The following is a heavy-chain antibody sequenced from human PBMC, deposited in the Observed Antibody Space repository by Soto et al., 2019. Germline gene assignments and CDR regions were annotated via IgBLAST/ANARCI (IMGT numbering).Heavy chain of an antibody. D-gene: IGHD2-2*01. Sequence: PSETLSLTCTVSGGSVSSQYWSWIRQPAGKGLEWIGRIYNGGVPLNHPSPENRVAFSLDTPKNQFSLTLSSVTAADTAIYYCSPVPAASAYYNTDVWGQGTTVTVSS. CDR1: GGSVSSQY. CDR3: SPVPAASAYYNTDV. V-gene: IGHV4-4*07. J-gene: IGHJ6*02. CDR2: IYNGGVP.